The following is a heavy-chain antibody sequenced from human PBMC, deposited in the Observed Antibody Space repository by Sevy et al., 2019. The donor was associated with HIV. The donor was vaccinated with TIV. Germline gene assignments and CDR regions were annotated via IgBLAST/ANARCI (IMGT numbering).Heavy chain of an antibody. CDR2: IVVGSGNT. J-gene: IGHJ6*02. Sequence: ASVKVSCKASGFTFISSSVQWVRQARGQRLEWIGWIVVGSGNTNYAQKFQERVTITRDMSTSTAYMELSSLRSEDTAVYYCAAEKSALGYYYGMDVWGQGTTVTVSS. CDR3: AAEKSALGYYYGMDV. CDR1: GFTFISSS. V-gene: IGHV1-58*01.